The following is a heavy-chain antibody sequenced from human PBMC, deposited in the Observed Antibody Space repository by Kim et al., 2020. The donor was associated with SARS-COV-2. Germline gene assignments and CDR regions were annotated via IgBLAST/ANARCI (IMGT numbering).Heavy chain of an antibody. CDR2: IGSGGGPR. D-gene: IGHD3-3*01. V-gene: IGHV3-48*04. J-gene: IGHJ4*02. Sequence: GGSLRLSCAASGFPFSLYNMDWVRQAPGKGLEWVAYIGSGGGPRYYADSVKGRFTISRDDAKNSVSLQASSLRAEDTAVYYCAREDFRGLDSWGQGARVIVSS. CDR1: GFPFSLYN. CDR3: AREDFRGLDS.